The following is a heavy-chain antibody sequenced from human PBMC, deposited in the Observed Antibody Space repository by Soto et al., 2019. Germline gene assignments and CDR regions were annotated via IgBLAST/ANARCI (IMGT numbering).Heavy chain of an antibody. D-gene: IGHD1-1*01. CDR1: RYTFTSYY. CDR2: INPSGGST. V-gene: IGHV1-46*01. Sequence: GASVKVSCKASRYTFTSYYMHWVRQAPGQGLEWMGIINPSGGSTSYAQKFQGRVTMTRDTSTSTVYMELSSLRAEDTAVYYCAKGGRYNWNDENYYYYMDVWGKGTTVTVSS. CDR3: AKGGRYNWNDENYYYYMDV. J-gene: IGHJ6*03.